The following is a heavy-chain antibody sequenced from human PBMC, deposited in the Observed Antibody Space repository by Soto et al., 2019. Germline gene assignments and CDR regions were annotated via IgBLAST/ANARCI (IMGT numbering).Heavy chain of an antibody. CDR1: GGTFSSYS. D-gene: IGHD2-8*01. Sequence: SVKVSCKASGGTFSSYSISWVRQAPGQGLEWMGGIIPIFGIANYAQKFQGRVTITADKSTSTAYMELSSLRSEDTAVYYCSRGDCTNGVCRLGLFYYYGMDVWAQGTTVTVSS. CDR3: SRGDCTNGVCRLGLFYYYGMDV. V-gene: IGHV1-69*10. J-gene: IGHJ6*02. CDR2: IIPIFGIA.